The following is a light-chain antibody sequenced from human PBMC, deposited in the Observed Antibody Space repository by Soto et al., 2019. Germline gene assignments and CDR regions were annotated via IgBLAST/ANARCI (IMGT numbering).Light chain of an antibody. CDR1: QSVSSY. Sequence: EIVLTQSPATLSLSPGARATLSCRASQSVSSYLAWYQQRPGQAPRLLIYGASTRATGVPARFSGSGFGTDYTLTISSLEPEDFAVYYCQQRSKWRTFGQGTKVDI. CDR3: QQRSKWRT. CDR2: GAS. J-gene: IGKJ1*01. V-gene: IGKV3-11*01.